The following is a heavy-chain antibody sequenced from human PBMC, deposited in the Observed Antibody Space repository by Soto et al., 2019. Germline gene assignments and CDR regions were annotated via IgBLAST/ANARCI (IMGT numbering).Heavy chain of an antibody. CDR1: GYTFTSYD. CDR2: MNPNSGNT. V-gene: IGHV1-8*01. J-gene: IGHJ4*02. Sequence: QVQLVQSGAEVKKPGASVKVSCKASGYTFTSYDLNWVRQATGQGLEWMGWMNPNSGNTGYAQKFQGRVTMTRNTSISTAYMELSSLRSEDTAVYYCASNYADSSSWYYFDYWGQGTLVTVSS. CDR3: ASNYADSSSWYYFDY. D-gene: IGHD6-6*01.